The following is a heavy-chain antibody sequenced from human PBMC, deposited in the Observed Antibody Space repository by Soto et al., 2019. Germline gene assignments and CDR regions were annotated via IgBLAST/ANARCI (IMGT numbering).Heavy chain of an antibody. D-gene: IGHD6-25*01. J-gene: IGHJ4*02. CDR1: GFTFSNLA. V-gene: IGHV3-23*01. CDR2: IDAGGGST. CDR3: AILNAASGSY. Sequence: EVQLLESGGGLVQPGGSLRLSCTASGFTFSNLAITWVRQAPGKGLEWVSTIDAGGGSTHYADSVKGRFTISRDNSKNTLYLQMNSLRPEDTAVYYCAILNAASGSYWGQGSLITVSS.